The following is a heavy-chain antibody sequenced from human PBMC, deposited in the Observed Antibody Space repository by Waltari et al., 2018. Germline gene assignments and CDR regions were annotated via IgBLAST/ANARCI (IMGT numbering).Heavy chain of an antibody. J-gene: IGHJ3*02. Sequence: QVQLVESGGGVVQPGRSLRLSCADSGFTFSSYAMHWVRQAPGKGLEWVAFISYDGSNKYYADSVKGRFTISRDNSKNTLYLQMNSLRAEDTAVYYCARDRGVVVISAFDIWGQGTMVTVSS. D-gene: IGHD3-22*01. CDR3: ARDRGVVVISAFDI. CDR1: GFTFSSYA. V-gene: IGHV3-30-3*01. CDR2: ISYDGSNK.